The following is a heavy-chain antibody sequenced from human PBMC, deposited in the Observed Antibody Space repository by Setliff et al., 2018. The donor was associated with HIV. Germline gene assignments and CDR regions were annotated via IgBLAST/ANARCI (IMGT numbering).Heavy chain of an antibody. V-gene: IGHV3-48*02. CDR2: ISGTTNTI. Sequence: PGGSLRLSCTGSGFTFSDYNMNWVRQTPGKGLEWISYISGTTNTIYYADSVKDRFTISRDNAKNTLYLQMSSLRDEDTAVYYCARDFRIIVPDVFDIWGRGTMVTVSS. J-gene: IGHJ3*02. D-gene: IGHD2-15*01. CDR1: GFTFSDYN. CDR3: ARDFRIIVPDVFDI.